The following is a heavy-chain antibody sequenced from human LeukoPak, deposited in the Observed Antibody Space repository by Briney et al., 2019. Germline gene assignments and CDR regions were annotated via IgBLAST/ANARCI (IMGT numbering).Heavy chain of an antibody. V-gene: IGHV3-21*01. Sequence: GGSLRLSCAASGFTVSSNYMNWVRQAPGKGLEWVSSISSSSSYIYYADSVKGRFTISRDNAKNSLYLQMNSLRAEDTAVYYCAREATVTDYYYYGMDVWGQGTTVTVSS. CDR3: AREATVTDYYYYGMDV. CDR1: GFTVSSNY. CDR2: ISSSSSYI. D-gene: IGHD4-11*01. J-gene: IGHJ6*02.